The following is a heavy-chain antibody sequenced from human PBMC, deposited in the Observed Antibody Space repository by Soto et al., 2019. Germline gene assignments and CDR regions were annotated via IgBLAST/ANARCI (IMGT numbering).Heavy chain of an antibody. D-gene: IGHD4-17*01. J-gene: IGHJ4*02. CDR3: ARAYGYYFDY. CDR2: IYYSGST. Sequence: QVQLQESGPGLVKPSETLSLTCTVSGGSISSYYWSWIRQPPGKGLEWIGYIYYSGSTNYNPSRKSRVSISIDTSKNQFSLKLSSVTAADAAVYYCARAYGYYFDYWGQGTLVTVSS. V-gene: IGHV4-59*01. CDR1: GGSISSYY.